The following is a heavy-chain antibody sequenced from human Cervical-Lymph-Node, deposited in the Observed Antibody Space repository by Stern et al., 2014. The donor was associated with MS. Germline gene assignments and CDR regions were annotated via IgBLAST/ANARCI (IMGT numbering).Heavy chain of an antibody. CDR3: ATRTYYAPPFDW. CDR2: IYPGDSDN. V-gene: IGHV5-51*01. J-gene: IGHJ4*02. CDR1: GYNFTRYW. Sequence: EVHLVESGAEVKKPGESLKISCKGSGYNFTRYWIAWVRQMPGKGLEWMGIIYPGDSDNRYRPSFRGQVTISADKSTSTAYLQWSSLKASDTAMYYCATRTYYAPPFDWGGQGTLVTVSS. D-gene: IGHD3-10*01.